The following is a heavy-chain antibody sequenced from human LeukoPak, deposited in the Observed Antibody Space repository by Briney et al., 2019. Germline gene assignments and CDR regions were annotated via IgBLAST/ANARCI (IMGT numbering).Heavy chain of an antibody. CDR1: GFTFSSYG. Sequence: GGSLRLSCAASGFTFSSYGMHWVRQAPGKGLEWVAFIRYDGSNKYYADSVKGRFTISRDNAKNSLYLQMNSLRAEDTAVYYCARARDGHNLRGSLGYWGQGTLVIVSS. CDR2: IRYDGSNK. CDR3: ARARDGHNLRGSLGY. V-gene: IGHV3-30*02. J-gene: IGHJ4*02. D-gene: IGHD5-24*01.